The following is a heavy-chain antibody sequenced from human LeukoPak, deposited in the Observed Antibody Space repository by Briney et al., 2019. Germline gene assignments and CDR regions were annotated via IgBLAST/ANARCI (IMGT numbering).Heavy chain of an antibody. CDR3: ARASYSYDINGWVPFDY. Sequence: SETLSLTCAVYGGSFIGFHWNWIRQPPGKGLEWIGDINHSGSTNYNPSLTSRVTISVDPSKNQFSLNLSSVTAADTAVYYCARASYSYDINGWVPFDYWGQGTLVTVSS. CDR2: INHSGST. D-gene: IGHD3-22*01. CDR1: GGSFIGFH. J-gene: IGHJ4*02. V-gene: IGHV4-34*01.